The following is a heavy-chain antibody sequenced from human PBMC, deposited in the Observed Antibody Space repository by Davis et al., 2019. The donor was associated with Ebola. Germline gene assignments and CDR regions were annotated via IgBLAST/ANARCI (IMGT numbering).Heavy chain of an antibody. CDR3: ARASPEYSSSSDHYYYGMDV. J-gene: IGHJ6*02. CDR2: IYYRGTT. V-gene: IGHV4-31*01. Sequence: LRPSFPLPGSSTITGAYSWSWIRQHPGKGLEWIWYIYYRGTTSYHPSLKSPVTISVDTSTNQFSLKLSSVTAAETAVYYCARASPEYSSSSDHYYYGMDVWGQGTTVTVSS. D-gene: IGHD6-6*01. CDR1: GSSTITGAYS.